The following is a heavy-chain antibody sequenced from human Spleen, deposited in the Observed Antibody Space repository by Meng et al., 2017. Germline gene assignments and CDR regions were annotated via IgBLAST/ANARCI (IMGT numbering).Heavy chain of an antibody. D-gene: IGHD5-18*01. CDR2: INHSGST. Sequence: GSLRLSCAVYGGSFSGYYWSWIRQPPGKGLEWIGEINHSGSTNYNPSLKSRVTISVDTSKNQFSLKLSSVTAADTAVYYCARSRDIQLLLTTGTKANFDYWGQGTLVTVSS. J-gene: IGHJ4*01. CDR1: GGSFSGYY. V-gene: IGHV4-34*01. CDR3: ARSRDIQLLLTTGTKANFDY.